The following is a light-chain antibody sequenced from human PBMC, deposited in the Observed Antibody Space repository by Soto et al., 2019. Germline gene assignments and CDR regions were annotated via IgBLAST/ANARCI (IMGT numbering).Light chain of an antibody. V-gene: IGKV3-20*01. CDR3: QQYGSSVSIT. Sequence: EIVLTQSPGTLSLSPGERATLSCRASQSVSSSYLAWYQQKPGQAPRLLIYGASSRATGIPDRFSGSGSGTDFTLTISRLEAEDFAVYYCQQYGSSVSITFGQGTRLEIK. CDR2: GAS. J-gene: IGKJ5*01. CDR1: QSVSSSY.